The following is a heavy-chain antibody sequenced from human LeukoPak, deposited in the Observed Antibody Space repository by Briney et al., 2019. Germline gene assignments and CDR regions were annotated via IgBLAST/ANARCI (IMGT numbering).Heavy chain of an antibody. CDR2: IIPILGIA. D-gene: IGHD3-22*01. Sequence: ASVKVSCKASGGTFSSYAISWVRQAPGQGLEWMGRIIPILGIANYAQKFQGRVTITADKSTSTAYMELSSLRSEDTAVYYCAADQYDSRAYELRFDYWGQGTLVTVSS. V-gene: IGHV1-69*04. CDR1: GGTFSSYA. CDR3: AADQYDSRAYELRFDY. J-gene: IGHJ4*02.